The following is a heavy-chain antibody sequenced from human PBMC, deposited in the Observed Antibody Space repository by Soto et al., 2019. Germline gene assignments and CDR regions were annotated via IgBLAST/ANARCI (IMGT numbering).Heavy chain of an antibody. V-gene: IGHV4-39*01. D-gene: IGHD2-2*02. CDR2: IYYSGST. J-gene: IGHJ6*02. Sequence: LSLTCTVSCGSISSSSYYWGWIRQPPGKGLEWIGSIYYSGSTYYNPSLKSRVTISVDTSKNQFSLKLSSVTAADTAVYYCVRVPAAILLRGRYYYYGMDVWGQGTTVTVSS. CDR3: VRVPAAILLRGRYYYYGMDV. CDR1: CGSISSSSYY.